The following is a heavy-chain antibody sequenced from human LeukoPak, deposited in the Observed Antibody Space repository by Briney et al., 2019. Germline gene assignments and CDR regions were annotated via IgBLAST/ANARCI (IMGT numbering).Heavy chain of an antibody. Sequence: SETLSLTCTVSGGSISSSSYYWGWIRQPPGKGLEWIGSIYYSGSTYYNPSLKSRVTISVDTSKNQFSLRLSSVTAADTAVYYCARPNWNDLHFDYWGQGTLVTVSS. CDR1: GGSISSSSYY. CDR3: ARPNWNDLHFDY. D-gene: IGHD1-1*01. V-gene: IGHV4-39*07. J-gene: IGHJ4*02. CDR2: IYYSGST.